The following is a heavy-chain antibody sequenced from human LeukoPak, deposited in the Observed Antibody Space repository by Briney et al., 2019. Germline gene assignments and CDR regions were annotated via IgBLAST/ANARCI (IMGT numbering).Heavy chain of an antibody. V-gene: IGHV3-23*01. CDR3: AKAERFGVVKQYYFDY. D-gene: IGHD3-3*01. Sequence: GGSLRLSCAASGFTFSSYAMSWVRQAPGKGLEWVSAISGSGGSTYYADSVKGRFTISRDNSKNTLYLQMNSLRAEDTAVYYCAKAERFGVVKQYYFDYWGQGTLVTVSS. CDR2: ISGSGGST. CDR1: GFTFSSYA. J-gene: IGHJ4*02.